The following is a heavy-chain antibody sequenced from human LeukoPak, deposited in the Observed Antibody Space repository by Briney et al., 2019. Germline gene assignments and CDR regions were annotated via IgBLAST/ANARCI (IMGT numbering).Heavy chain of an antibody. CDR2: IYPDDSNT. V-gene: IGHV5-51*01. D-gene: IGHD3-9*01. Sequence: GESLKISCKGSGYSFTSYWIGWVRQMPGKGLEWMGIIYPDDSNTRHSPSFQGQVTISADKSISTAYLRWSSLKASDTAMYYCARVGADYDILTGYDYWGQGTLVTVSS. CDR1: GYSFTSYW. J-gene: IGHJ4*02. CDR3: ARVGADYDILTGYDY.